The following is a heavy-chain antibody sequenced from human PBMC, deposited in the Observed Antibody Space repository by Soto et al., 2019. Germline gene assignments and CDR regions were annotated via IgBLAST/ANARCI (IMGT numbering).Heavy chain of an antibody. CDR3: ARLLHSSWYDY. CDR2: ISGDGSST. CDR1: GFTFSSYA. Sequence: GGSLRLSCAASGFTFSSYAMSWVRQAPGKGLEWVSRISGDGSSTSYADSVKGRFTISRDNAKNTLYLQMNSLRAEDTAVYYCARLLHSSWYDYWGQGTLVTVS. J-gene: IGHJ4*02. V-gene: IGHV3-74*01. D-gene: IGHD6-13*01.